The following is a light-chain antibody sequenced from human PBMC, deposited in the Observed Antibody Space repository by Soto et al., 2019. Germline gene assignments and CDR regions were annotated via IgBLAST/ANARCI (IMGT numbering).Light chain of an antibody. CDR2: GAS. CDR1: QSVSSSY. CDR3: HQYGSSPYT. V-gene: IGKV3-20*01. Sequence: DIVLTQSPGTLSLSPGERATLSCRASQSVSSSYLAWYQQKPGQAPRLLIYGASSRATGIPDRFSGSGSGTYFTLIISRLEPEDFAVYYCHQYGSSPYTFGQGTKLEIK. J-gene: IGKJ2*01.